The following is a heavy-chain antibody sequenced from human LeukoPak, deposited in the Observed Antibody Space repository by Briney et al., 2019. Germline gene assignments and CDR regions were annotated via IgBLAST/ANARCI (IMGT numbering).Heavy chain of an antibody. J-gene: IGHJ6*02. CDR3: ARDQADGDYYYYGMDV. CDR1: GFTFSSYA. D-gene: IGHD3-16*01. CDR2: ISYDGSNK. V-gene: IGHV3-30-3*01. Sequence: GGSLRLSCAASGFTFSSYAMHWVRQASGKGLEWVAVISYDGSNKYYADPVKGRFTISRDNSKNTLYLQMNSLRAEDTAVYYCARDQADGDYYYYGMDVWGQGTTVTVSS.